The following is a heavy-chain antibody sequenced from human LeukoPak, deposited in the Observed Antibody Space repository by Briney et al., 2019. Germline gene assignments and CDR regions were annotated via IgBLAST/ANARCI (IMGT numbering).Heavy chain of an antibody. Sequence: PGGSLRLSCAASRFTFSSYGMHWVRQAPGKGLEWVAFIRYDGRNKYYADSVKGRFTISRDNSKNTLYLQMNSLRAEDTAVYYCASRRGSYGNAFDIWGQGTMVTVSS. V-gene: IGHV3-30*02. CDR1: RFTFSSYG. CDR2: IRYDGRNK. CDR3: ASRRGSYGNAFDI. D-gene: IGHD1-26*01. J-gene: IGHJ3*02.